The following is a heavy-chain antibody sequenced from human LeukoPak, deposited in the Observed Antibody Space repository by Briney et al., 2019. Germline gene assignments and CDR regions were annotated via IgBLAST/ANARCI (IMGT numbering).Heavy chain of an antibody. V-gene: IGHV3-30*02. D-gene: IGHD6-13*01. J-gene: IGHJ4*02. CDR1: GFTFSNYG. CDR3: AKDRDYSSSWPRYYFDY. Sequence: PGGSLRLYCAASGFTFSNYGMHWVRQAPGKGLEWVAFIRYDGSSKYYADSVKGRFTISRDNSKNTLYLQMNSLRVEDTAVYYCAKDRDYSSSWPRYYFDYWGQGTLVTVSS. CDR2: IRYDGSSK.